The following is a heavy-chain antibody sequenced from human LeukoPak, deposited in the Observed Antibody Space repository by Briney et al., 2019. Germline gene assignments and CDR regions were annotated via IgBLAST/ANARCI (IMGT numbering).Heavy chain of an antibody. CDR3: ARVHGPAAVDY. J-gene: IGHJ4*02. CDR1: GFTFSSYG. V-gene: IGHV3-33*01. Sequence: GGSLRLSCAASGFTFSSYGMHWVRQAPGKGLEWVAVIWYDGSNKYYADSVKGRFTISRDNSKNTLYLQMNSLRAEDTAVYYCARVHGPAAVDYWGQGTLVTVSS. D-gene: IGHD2-2*01. CDR2: IWYDGSNK.